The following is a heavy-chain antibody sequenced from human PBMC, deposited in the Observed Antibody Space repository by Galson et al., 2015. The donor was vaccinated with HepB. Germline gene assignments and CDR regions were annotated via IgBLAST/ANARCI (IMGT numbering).Heavy chain of an antibody. CDR2: IIPIFGTA. V-gene: IGHV1-69*13. CDR1: GGTFSSYA. D-gene: IGHD4-17*01. CDR3: ASVVDYGDYWGWFDP. Sequence: SVKVSCKASGGTFSSYAISWVRQAPGQGLEWMGGIIPIFGTANYAQKFQGRVTITADESTSTAYMELSSLRSEDTAVYYCASVVDYGDYWGWFDPWGQGTLVTVSS. J-gene: IGHJ5*02.